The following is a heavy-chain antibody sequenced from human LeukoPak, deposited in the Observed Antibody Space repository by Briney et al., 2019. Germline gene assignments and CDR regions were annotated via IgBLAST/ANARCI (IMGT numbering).Heavy chain of an antibody. CDR2: ISYDGSST. D-gene: IGHD6-19*01. Sequence: GRSLRLSCAASGFTFSSYAMHWVRQAPGKRLEWVAVISYDGSSTYYADSVKGRFTIYRDNSKNTLYLQMNSLRAEDTAVYYCARPSYSSGWSFFDYWGQGTLVTASS. V-gene: IGHV3-30*04. CDR1: GFTFSSYA. CDR3: ARPSYSSGWSFFDY. J-gene: IGHJ4*02.